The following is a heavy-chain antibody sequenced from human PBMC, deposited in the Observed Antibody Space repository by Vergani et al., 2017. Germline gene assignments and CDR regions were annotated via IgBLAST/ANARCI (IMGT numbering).Heavy chain of an antibody. J-gene: IGHJ3*02. Sequence: QVQLVQSGAEVKKPGASVKVSCKASGYTFTSYYMHWVRQAPGQGLEWMGIINPSGGSTSYAQKFQGRVTMTRDNSKNTLYLQMNSLRAEDTAVYYCARAEGALDGAFDIWGQGTMVTVSS. CDR2: INPSGGST. V-gene: IGHV1-46*01. CDR3: ARAEGALDGAFDI. D-gene: IGHD1-26*01. CDR1: GYTFTSYY.